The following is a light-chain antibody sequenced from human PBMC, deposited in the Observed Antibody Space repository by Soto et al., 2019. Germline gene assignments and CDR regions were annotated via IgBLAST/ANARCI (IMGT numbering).Light chain of an antibody. V-gene: IGKV1-12*01. CDR2: SAS. CDR3: QQASSFPLT. CDR1: QPISSW. J-gene: IGKJ4*01. Sequence: IQMTQSPSSVSASVGDRVTITCRASQPISSWLAWYQQKPGQPPNLLIYSASTLRSGVPSRFSGSESGTLFSLTITNLPPEDFATYYCQQASSFPLTFGGGTKLEV.